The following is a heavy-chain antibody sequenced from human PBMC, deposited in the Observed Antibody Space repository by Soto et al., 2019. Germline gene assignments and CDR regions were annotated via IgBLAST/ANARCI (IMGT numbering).Heavy chain of an antibody. CDR3: ATCTYGARVPISICSWFDP. V-gene: IGHV1-24*01. D-gene: IGHD2-8*01. CDR2: FDPEDGET. Sequence: ASVKVSCKVSGYTLTELSMHWVRQAPGKGLEWMGGFDPEDGETIYAQKFQGRVTMTEDTSTDTAYMELSSLRSEDTAVYYCATCTYGARVPISICSWFDPWGQGTLVTVSS. CDR1: GYTLTELS. J-gene: IGHJ5*02.